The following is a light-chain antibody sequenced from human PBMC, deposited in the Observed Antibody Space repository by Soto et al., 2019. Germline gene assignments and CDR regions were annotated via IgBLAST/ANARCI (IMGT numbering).Light chain of an antibody. CDR3: QQYVSSPYT. CDR1: QSVGSSY. CDR2: GAS. Sequence: EIVLTQSPGTLSLSPGERATLSCRASQSVGSSYFAWYQQKPGQAPRLLMFGASNRASGIPDRFSGSGSGTDFTLTISRLGPEDLAVYFCQQYVSSPYTFGQGTKLEIK. J-gene: IGKJ2*01. V-gene: IGKV3-20*01.